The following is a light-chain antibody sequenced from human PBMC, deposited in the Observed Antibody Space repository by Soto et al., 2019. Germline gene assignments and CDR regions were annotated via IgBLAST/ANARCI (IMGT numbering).Light chain of an antibody. CDR2: GAS. V-gene: IGKV3-20*01. CDR3: QQYDNSLWT. Sequence: ELVLTQSPVTLSFSPCEIGTLSCSASQTVSSVHLAWYQQKPGQAPRLLIYGASRRATGIPDRFSGSGSGTDFTLTISRLEPEDFAVYYCQQYDNSLWTFGQGTKVDIK. J-gene: IGKJ1*01. CDR1: QTVSSVH.